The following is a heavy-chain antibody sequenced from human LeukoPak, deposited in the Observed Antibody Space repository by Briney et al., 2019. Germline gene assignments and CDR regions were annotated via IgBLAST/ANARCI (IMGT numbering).Heavy chain of an antibody. J-gene: IGHJ4*02. Sequence: GASVKVSCKASGYTFTGYYMHWVRQAPGQGLEWMGRINPNSGGANYAQKFQGRVTMTRDTSISTAYMELSRLRSDDTAVYYCARAPFNIAAAGPTAYFDYWGQGTLVTVSS. D-gene: IGHD6-13*01. CDR2: INPNSGGA. CDR3: ARAPFNIAAAGPTAYFDY. CDR1: GYTFTGYY. V-gene: IGHV1-2*06.